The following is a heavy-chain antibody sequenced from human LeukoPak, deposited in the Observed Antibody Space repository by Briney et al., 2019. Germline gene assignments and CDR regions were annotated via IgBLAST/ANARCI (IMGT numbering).Heavy chain of an antibody. CDR2: ISYDGSNK. Sequence: GGSLRLSCAASGFTFSSYAMHWVRQAPGKGLGWVAVISYDGSNKYYADSVKGRFTISRDNAKNTLYLQMNSLRAEDTAVYYCARGFLPASYGMDVWGQGTTVTVS. D-gene: IGHD3-10*01. CDR1: GFTFSSYA. V-gene: IGHV3-30-3*01. CDR3: ARGFLPASYGMDV. J-gene: IGHJ6*02.